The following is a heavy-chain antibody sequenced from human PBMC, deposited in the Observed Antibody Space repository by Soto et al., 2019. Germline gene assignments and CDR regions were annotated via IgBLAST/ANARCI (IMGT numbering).Heavy chain of an antibody. J-gene: IGHJ4*02. CDR2: IIPILGIA. CDR3: VYGSGSYPDFDY. D-gene: IGHD3-10*01. V-gene: IGHV1-69*04. Sequence: GASVKVSCKASGYTFTSYGISWVRQAPGQGLEWMGRIIPILGIANYAQKFQGRVTITADKSTSTAYMELSSLRSEDTAVYYCVYGSGSYPDFDYWGQGTLVTVSS. CDR1: GYTFTSYG.